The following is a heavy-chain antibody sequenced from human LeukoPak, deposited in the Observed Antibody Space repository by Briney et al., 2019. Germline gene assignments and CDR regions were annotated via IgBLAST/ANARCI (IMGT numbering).Heavy chain of an antibody. CDR2: ISGSGGST. V-gene: IGHV3-23*01. Sequence: GGSLRLSCAASGFTFSSYAMSWVRQAPGKGLEWVSAISGSGGSTYYADSVKGRFTISRDNSKNTLYLQMNSLRAEDTAVYYCAKDSSYGSGSFHCAYWGEGTLVTVSS. D-gene: IGHD3-10*01. J-gene: IGHJ4*02. CDR1: GFTFSSYA. CDR3: AKDSSYGSGSFHCAY.